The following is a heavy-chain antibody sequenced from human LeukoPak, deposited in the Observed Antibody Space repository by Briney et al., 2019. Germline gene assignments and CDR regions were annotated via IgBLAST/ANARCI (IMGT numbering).Heavy chain of an antibody. Sequence: GRSLSLSCAASGFTFSSYAMHWVRQAPGKGLEWVAVISYDGSNKYYADSVKGRFTISRDNSKNTLYLQMNSLRAEDTAVYYCARDGTDTAMVYYFDYWGQGTLVTVSS. CDR3: ARDGTDTAMVYYFDY. V-gene: IGHV3-30*04. J-gene: IGHJ4*02. CDR2: ISYDGSNK. CDR1: GFTFSSYA. D-gene: IGHD5-18*01.